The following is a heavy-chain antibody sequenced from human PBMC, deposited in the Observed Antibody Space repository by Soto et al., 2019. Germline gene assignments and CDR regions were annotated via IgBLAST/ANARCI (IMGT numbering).Heavy chain of an antibody. CDR2: ISDTGTRT. D-gene: IGHD4-4*01. V-gene: IGHV3-23*01. J-gene: IGHJ5*02. CDR1: GFTFSSAA. Sequence: QILESWGSLVQPGGSLRLSCVAAGFTFSSAAMNWVRQAPGKGLEWVSIISDTGTRTHYADSVKGRFTISRDNSKNTLYLDMNSLRAEDTAVYYCAKSLDIHYKNWFDPWGQGTLVTVSS. CDR3: AKSLDIHYKNWFDP.